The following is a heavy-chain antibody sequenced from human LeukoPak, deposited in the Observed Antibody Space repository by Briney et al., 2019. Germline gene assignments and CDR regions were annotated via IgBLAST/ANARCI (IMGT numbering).Heavy chain of an antibody. D-gene: IGHD4-17*01. CDR1: GGSISSYY. CDR3: ARGGNDDCGAKEWFDP. Sequence: SETLSLTCTVSGGSISSYYWSWIRQPPGKGLEWIGYIYYSGSTNYNPSLKSRVTISVDTSKNQFSLKLSSVTAADTAVYYCARGGNDDCGAKEWFDPWGQGTLVTVSS. V-gene: IGHV4-59*01. J-gene: IGHJ5*02. CDR2: IYYSGST.